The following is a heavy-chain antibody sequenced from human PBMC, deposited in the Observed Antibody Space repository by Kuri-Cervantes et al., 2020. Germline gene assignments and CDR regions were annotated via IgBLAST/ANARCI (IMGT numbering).Heavy chain of an antibody. CDR1: GFTFTSSA. Sequence: SVKVSCKASGFTFTSSAMQWVRQARGQRLEWIGWIVVGSGNTNYAQKFQERVTITRDTSTSTVYMELSSLRSEDTAVYYCARSDYYDSSGLSPSMDVWGRGTTVTVSS. V-gene: IGHV1-58*02. D-gene: IGHD3-22*01. J-gene: IGHJ6*02. CDR3: ARSDYYDSSGLSPSMDV. CDR2: IVVGSGNT.